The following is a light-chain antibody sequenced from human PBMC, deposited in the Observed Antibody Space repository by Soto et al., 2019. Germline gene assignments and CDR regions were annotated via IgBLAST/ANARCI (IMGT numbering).Light chain of an antibody. J-gene: IGKJ2*01. Sequence: EIVLTQSPGTLSLSPGERATLSCRASQSVSSSYLGWYQQKPGQAPRLLIYGGSSRATGIPARFSGSGSGTDFTLTISRLEPDDFAVYYCQQYGSLPRTFGQGTKLEIK. CDR3: QQYGSLPRT. CDR2: GGS. CDR1: QSVSSSY. V-gene: IGKV3-20*01.